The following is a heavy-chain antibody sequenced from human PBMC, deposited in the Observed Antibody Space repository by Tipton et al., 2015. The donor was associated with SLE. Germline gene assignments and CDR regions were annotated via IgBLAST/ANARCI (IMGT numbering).Heavy chain of an antibody. CDR3: ARLRIVYGFHGLDY. V-gene: IGHV4-31*11. J-gene: IGHJ4*02. CDR2: IYDSGTT. CDR1: GGSISSVGYY. Sequence: TLSLTCVVSGGSISSVGYYWSWIRQLPGKGLEWIGHIYDSGTTFYNPSLKSRVTISIGTSNNQFSLKVTSVTAADTAVYYCARLRIVYGFHGLDYWGQGALVTVSS. D-gene: IGHD2-8*01.